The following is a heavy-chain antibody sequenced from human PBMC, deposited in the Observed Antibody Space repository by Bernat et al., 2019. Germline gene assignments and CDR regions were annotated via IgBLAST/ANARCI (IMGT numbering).Heavy chain of an antibody. CDR3: AGGSGWIIDD. V-gene: IGHV3-7*04. CDR2: IKQDGSEK. D-gene: IGHD6-19*01. Sequence: EVQLVESGGGLVQPGGSLRLSCTASRSTFSSYWMNWVRQAPGKGLEWVANIKQDGSEKNYVDSVTGRFTISRDNAENSLYLQMSSLRAEDTAVYYCAGGSGWIIDDWGQGTLVTVSS. CDR1: RSTFSSYW. J-gene: IGHJ4*02.